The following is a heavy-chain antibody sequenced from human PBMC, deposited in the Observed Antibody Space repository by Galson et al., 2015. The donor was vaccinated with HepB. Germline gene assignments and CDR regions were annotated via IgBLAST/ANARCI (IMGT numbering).Heavy chain of an antibody. CDR2: ITSNSDRI. CDR1: GFTFDNYG. CDR3: VKDRTTRYYYYYMDV. Sequence: LRLSCAASGFTFDNYGMHWVRQIPGEGPKWVSGITSNSDRIAYADSVKGRFTISRDNAKNSLYLQMNSLRAEDTAFYYCVKDRTTRYYYYYMDVWGKGTTVTVSS. J-gene: IGHJ6*03. V-gene: IGHV3-9*01. D-gene: IGHD1-7*01.